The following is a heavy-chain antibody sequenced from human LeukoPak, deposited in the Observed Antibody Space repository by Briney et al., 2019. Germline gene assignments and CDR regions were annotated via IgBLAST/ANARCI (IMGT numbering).Heavy chain of an antibody. CDR2: ISYDGSNK. CDR1: GFTFSSYG. J-gene: IGHJ6*02. D-gene: IGHD6-19*01. V-gene: IGHV3-30*03. Sequence: RGSLRLSCAASGFTFSSYGMHWVRQAPGKGLEWVAVISYDGSNKYYADSVKGRFTISRDNAKNTLYLQMNSLRAEDTAVYYCAREWDSSGWYGYGMDVWGQGTTVTVSS. CDR3: AREWDSSGWYGYGMDV.